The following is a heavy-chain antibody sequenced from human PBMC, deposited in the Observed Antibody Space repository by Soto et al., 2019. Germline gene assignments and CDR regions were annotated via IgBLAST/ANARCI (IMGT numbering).Heavy chain of an antibody. D-gene: IGHD2-2*01. J-gene: IGHJ5*02. V-gene: IGHV4-31*03. CDR1: GGSISSGGLY. Sequence: PSETLSLTCTVSGGSISSGGLYWAWIRQHPWKGLERIGYIYNSGSTYYNPSLKSRVSMSIDTSKNQFSLKLSSVTAADSAVYYCARGYCTSNSCHNWFGPWGQGXLVTVYS. CDR2: IYNSGST. CDR3: ARGYCTSNSCHNWFGP.